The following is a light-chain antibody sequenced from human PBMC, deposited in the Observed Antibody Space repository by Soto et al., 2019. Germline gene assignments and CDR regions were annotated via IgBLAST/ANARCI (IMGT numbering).Light chain of an antibody. Sequence: DIQMTQSPSSLSAYVGDRVTITCRASQGTSNYLAWYQQKPGEAPKSLIYSVSTLQSGVSSRFSATGSGTDFALTISSLQPEDFATYYCLQYYTFPLTFGGGTKVEFK. CDR1: QGTSNY. CDR3: LQYYTFPLT. V-gene: IGKV1-16*01. CDR2: SVS. J-gene: IGKJ4*01.